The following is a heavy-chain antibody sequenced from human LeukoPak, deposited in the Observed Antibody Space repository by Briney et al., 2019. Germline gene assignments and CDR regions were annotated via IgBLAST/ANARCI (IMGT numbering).Heavy chain of an antibody. CDR3: ARQLPTAAADTRGYFDY. J-gene: IGHJ4*02. CDR2: LYYVYNS. V-gene: IGHV4-39*01. CDR1: GGSISIISSSTSS. D-gene: IGHD6-25*01. Sequence: SETLSLTCTVSGGSISIISSSTSSWGWIRQAPGKGLEWIGSLYYVYNSRYNPSLKSRATLSVDTSNNQFSLKLTSVTAADAAVYFCARQLPTAAADTRGYFDYWGQGTVATVSS.